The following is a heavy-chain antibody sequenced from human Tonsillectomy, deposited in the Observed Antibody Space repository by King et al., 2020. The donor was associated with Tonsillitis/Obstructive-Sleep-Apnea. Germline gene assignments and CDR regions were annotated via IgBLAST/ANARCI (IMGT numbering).Heavy chain of an antibody. CDR2: ISTSSST. CDR1: GFTFSDYY. V-gene: IGHV3-11*06. CDR3: ARDRFLGDIVVPSYYGMDV. J-gene: IGHJ6*02. Sequence: VQLVESGGGLVKPGGSLRLSCAASGFTFSDYYMSWIRQAPGKGLEWVSYISTSSSTNYADSVKSRFTISRDNAKNSLHLQMNSLRAEDTAVYYCARDRFLGDIVVPSYYGMDVWGQGTTVTVSS. D-gene: IGHD2-15*01.